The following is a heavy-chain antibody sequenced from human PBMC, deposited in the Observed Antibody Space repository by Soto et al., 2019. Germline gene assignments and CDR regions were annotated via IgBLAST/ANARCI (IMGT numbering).Heavy chain of an antibody. Sequence: SETLSLTCTVSGGSVSSGSYYWSWIRQPPGKGLEWIGYIYNSGSTHSNPSLQSRVTISVDTSKNQFSLKLSSVTAADTGIYYCARARITMVREVIKYNMDVWGQGTTVTVSS. D-gene: IGHD3-10*01. J-gene: IGHJ6*02. V-gene: IGHV4-61*01. CDR3: ARARITMVREVIKYNMDV. CDR1: GGSVSSGSYY. CDR2: IYNSGST.